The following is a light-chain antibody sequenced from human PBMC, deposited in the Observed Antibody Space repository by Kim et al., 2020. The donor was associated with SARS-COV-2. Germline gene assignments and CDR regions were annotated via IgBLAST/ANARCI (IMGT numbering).Light chain of an antibody. J-gene: IGKJ1*01. CDR3: QQYGSSPWT. Sequence: SPGESASPSCSASSSVSSSYLAWYQQKPGQAPRLLIYGASSRATGIPDRFSGSGSGTDFTLTISSLEPEDFAIYYCQQYGSSPWTFGQGTKVDIK. V-gene: IGKV3-20*01. CDR1: SSVSSSY. CDR2: GAS.